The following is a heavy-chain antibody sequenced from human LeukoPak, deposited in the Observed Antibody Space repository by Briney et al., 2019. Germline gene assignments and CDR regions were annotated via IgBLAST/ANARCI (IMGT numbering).Heavy chain of an antibody. CDR1: GGTFSSYA. J-gene: IGHJ4*02. CDR2: IIPIFGTA. V-gene: IGHV1-69*13. CDR3: ATGSWYSGSPTNDY. Sequence: GASVKVSCKASGGTFSSYAISWVRQAPGQGLEWMGGIIPIFGTANYAQKFQGRVTITADESTSTAYMELSSLRSEDTAVYYCATGSWYSGSPTNDYWGQGTLVTVSS. D-gene: IGHD1-26*01.